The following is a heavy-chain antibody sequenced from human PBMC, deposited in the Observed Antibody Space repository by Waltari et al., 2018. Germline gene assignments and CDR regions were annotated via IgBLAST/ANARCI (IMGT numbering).Heavy chain of an antibody. CDR2: SIPIVGTA. J-gene: IGHJ4*02. V-gene: IGHV1-69*13. CDR1: GGTFSSYA. D-gene: IGHD7-27*01. CDR3: ARVLLGHPYYFDY. Sequence: QVQLVQSGAEVKKPGSSVKVSCKASGGTFSSYAISWVRQAPGQGLEWMGGSIPIVGTANYAQKVQGRVTMTAEESTITAYMELSGLRSEDTAVYYCARVLLGHPYYFDYWGQGTLVTVSS.